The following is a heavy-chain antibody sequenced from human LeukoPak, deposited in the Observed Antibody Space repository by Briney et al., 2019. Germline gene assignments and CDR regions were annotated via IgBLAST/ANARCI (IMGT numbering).Heavy chain of an antibody. CDR3: AGDHIVVVTAILDYYYGMDV. CDR1: GFTFSSYA. CDR2: ISSNGGST. J-gene: IGHJ6*02. D-gene: IGHD2-21*02. Sequence: GGSLRLSCAASGFTFSSYAMHWVRQAPGKGLEYVSAISSNGGSTYYANSVKGRFTISRDNSKNTLYLQMGSLRAEDMAVYYCAGDHIVVVTAILDYYYGMDVWGQGTTVTVSS. V-gene: IGHV3-64*01.